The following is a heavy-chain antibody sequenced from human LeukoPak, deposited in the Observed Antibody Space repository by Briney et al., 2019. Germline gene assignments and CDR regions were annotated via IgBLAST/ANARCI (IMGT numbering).Heavy chain of an antibody. D-gene: IGHD4-4*01. Sequence: ASVKVSCKASGYTFTGYYMHWVRQAPGQGLEWMGWINPNSGNTGYAQKFQGRVTMTRNTSISTAYMELSSLRSEDTAVYYCASTTTLNYAYYYGMDVWGQGTTVTVSS. CDR1: GYTFTGYY. CDR3: ASTTTLNYAYYYGMDV. CDR2: INPNSGNT. J-gene: IGHJ6*02. V-gene: IGHV1-8*02.